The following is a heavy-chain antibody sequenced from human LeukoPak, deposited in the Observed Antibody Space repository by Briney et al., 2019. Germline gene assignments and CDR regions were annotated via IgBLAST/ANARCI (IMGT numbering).Heavy chain of an antibody. CDR1: GFTFSSYW. CDR2: INSDGSST. J-gene: IGHJ4*02. Sequence: QPGGSLRLSCAASGFTFSSYWMHWVRQAPGKGLVWVSRINSDGSSTSYADSVKGRFTISRDNAENTLYLQMNSLRAEDTAVYYCASTIAVAATDYWGQGTLVTVSS. V-gene: IGHV3-74*01. CDR3: ASTIAVAATDY. D-gene: IGHD6-19*01.